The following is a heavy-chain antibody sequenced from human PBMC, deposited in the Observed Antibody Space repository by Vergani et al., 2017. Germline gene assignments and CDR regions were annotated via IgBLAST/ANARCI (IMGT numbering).Heavy chain of an antibody. CDR3: ASKRGACRAAYCHSYDF. CDR1: GDSVISTDYH. V-gene: IGHV4-39*01. CDR2: MDYSGST. Sequence: QVQLQESGPGLVKPSETLSLTCTVSGDSVISTDYHWGWIRQPPGKGLEWIGSMDYSGSTSYNPSLESRISISFATPKNPFSLRLTSVTAADTAVYYCASKRGACRAAYCHSYDFWGPGALVGVSS. D-gene: IGHD2-15*01. J-gene: IGHJ4*02.